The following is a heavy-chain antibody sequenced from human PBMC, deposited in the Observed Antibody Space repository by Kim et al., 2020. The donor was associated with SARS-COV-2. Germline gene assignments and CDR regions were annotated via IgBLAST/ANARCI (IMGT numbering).Heavy chain of an antibody. CDR2: IYYSGST. D-gene: IGHD5-12*01. Sequence: SETLSLTCTVSGGSISSSSYYWGWIRQPPGKGLEWIGSIYYSGSTYYNPSLKSRVTISVDTSKNQFSLKLSSVTAADTAVYYCARHLIKMRGYSGYDYESWFDPWGQGTLVTVSS. J-gene: IGHJ5*02. V-gene: IGHV4-39*01. CDR1: GGSISSSSYY. CDR3: ARHLIKMRGYSGYDYESWFDP.